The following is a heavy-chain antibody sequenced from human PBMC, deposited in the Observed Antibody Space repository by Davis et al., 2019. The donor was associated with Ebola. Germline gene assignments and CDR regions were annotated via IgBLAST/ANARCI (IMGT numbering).Heavy chain of an antibody. V-gene: IGHV1-69*05. Sequence: AASVKVSCKASGGTFSSYAISWVRQAPGQGLEWMGGIIPIFGTANYAQKLQGRVTMTTDTSTSTAYMELRSLRSDDTAVYYCARDWDQSDTAMVYYYYYGMDVWGQGTTVTVSS. D-gene: IGHD5-18*01. CDR2: IIPIFGTA. CDR1: GGTFSSYA. CDR3: ARDWDQSDTAMVYYYYYGMDV. J-gene: IGHJ6*02.